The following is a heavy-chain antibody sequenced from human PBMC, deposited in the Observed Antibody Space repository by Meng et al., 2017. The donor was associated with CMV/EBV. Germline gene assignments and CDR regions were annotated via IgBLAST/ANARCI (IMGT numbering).Heavy chain of an antibody. J-gene: IGHJ6*02. CDR2: ISYDGSNK. CDR1: GFTFSSYA. Sequence: GESLKISCAASGFTFSSYAMHWVRPAPGKGLGWVAVISYDGSNKYYADSVRGRFIISRDNSKNTLYLQMNSLRAEDTAVYYCARELIVVVPAAIWAYYYGMDVWGQGTTVTVSS. D-gene: IGHD2-2*01. CDR3: ARELIVVVPAAIWAYYYGMDV. V-gene: IGHV3-30-3*01.